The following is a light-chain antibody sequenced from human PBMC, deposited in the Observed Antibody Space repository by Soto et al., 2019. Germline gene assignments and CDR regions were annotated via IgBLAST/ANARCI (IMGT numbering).Light chain of an antibody. CDR1: QDISNY. J-gene: IGKJ3*01. Sequence: DVQMTQSPSSLSASVGDRVTITCQASQDISNYLNWYQQKPGKAPKFLIYDASNLEPGVPSRFSGSGSWTDFTFTISSLQPEDIATYYCQQYDNLPLSFGPGTKVDI. CDR2: DAS. CDR3: QQYDNLPLS. V-gene: IGKV1-33*01.